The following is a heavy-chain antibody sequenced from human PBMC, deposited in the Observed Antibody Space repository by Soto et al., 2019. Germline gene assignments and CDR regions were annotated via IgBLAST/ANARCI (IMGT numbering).Heavy chain of an antibody. CDR2: INPSGGST. D-gene: IGHD6-6*01. Sequence: SGKGSCKASGYTFTSYYMHWVLQAPGQGLEWMGIINPSGGSTSYTQKFQGRVTMTRDTSTSTVYMELSSLRSEDTAVYYCARDSSSSGGFDPWGQGTLVTVSS. CDR3: ARDSSSSGGFDP. CDR1: GYTFTSYY. J-gene: IGHJ5*02. V-gene: IGHV1-46*01.